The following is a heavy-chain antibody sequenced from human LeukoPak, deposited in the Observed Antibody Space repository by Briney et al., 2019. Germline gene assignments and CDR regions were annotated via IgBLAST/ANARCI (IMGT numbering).Heavy chain of an antibody. J-gene: IGHJ4*02. V-gene: IGHV3-33*01. CDR3: ARDRGTTSSAGYYFDT. Sequence: PGGSLRLSCAASGFTFSIFGMHWVRQAPGKGLEWVAIIWYDGSNKYYGGSVKGRFTVSRDNSKNTLHLQVNSLRAEDTAVYYCARDRGTTSSAGYYFDTWGQGALVTVSS. CDR2: IWYDGSNK. CDR1: GFTFSIFG. D-gene: IGHD6-6*01.